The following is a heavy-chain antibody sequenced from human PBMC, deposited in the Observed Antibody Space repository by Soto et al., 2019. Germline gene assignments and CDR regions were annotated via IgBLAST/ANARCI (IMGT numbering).Heavy chain of an antibody. CDR1: GFSLSTSGVG. CDR2: IYWNDDK. J-gene: IGHJ4*02. V-gene: IGHV2-5*01. D-gene: IGHD3-22*01. Sequence: SGPTLVNPTQTLTLTCTFSGFSLSTSGVGVDWIRQPRGKALEWLALIYWNDDKRYSPSLKSRLTITKDTSKNHVVLTMTNMDPVDTATYSCAHMAPYYYDSSGYPDWGQGPMVTVSS. CDR3: AHMAPYYYDSSGYPD.